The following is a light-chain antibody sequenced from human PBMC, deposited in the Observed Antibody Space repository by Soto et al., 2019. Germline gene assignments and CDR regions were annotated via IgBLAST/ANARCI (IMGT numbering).Light chain of an antibody. J-gene: IGKJ4*01. Sequence: EIVLTQSPGTLSLSPGERATLSCRASQSVGRNYLAWYQQKLGQAPRLLIHGASSRATGIPARFSGSGAGTDFILTIIRVEPEDFAVYYWQQYASSPLTFGGGTKVEIK. V-gene: IGKV3-20*01. CDR3: QQYASSPLT. CDR2: GAS. CDR1: QSVGRNY.